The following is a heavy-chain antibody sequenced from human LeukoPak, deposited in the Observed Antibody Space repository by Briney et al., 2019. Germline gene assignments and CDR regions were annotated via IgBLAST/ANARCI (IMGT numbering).Heavy chain of an antibody. CDR3: ARGGTPNCSGGSCYDY. D-gene: IGHD2-15*01. V-gene: IGHV1-69*04. CDR2: IIPILGIA. CDR1: GYTFTGYY. J-gene: IGHJ4*02. Sequence: SVKVSCKASGYTFTGYYMHWVRQAPGQGLEWMGRIIPILGIANYAQKFQGRVTITADKSTSTAYMELSSLRSEDTAVYYCARGGTPNCSGGSCYDYWGQGTLVTVSS.